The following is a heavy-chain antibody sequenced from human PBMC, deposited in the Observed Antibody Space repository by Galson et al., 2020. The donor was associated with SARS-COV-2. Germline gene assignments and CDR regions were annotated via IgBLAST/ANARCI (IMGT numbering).Heavy chain of an antibody. CDR2: INHSGTT. Sequence: SQASETLSLTCAVYGGSFSGHYWNWIRQSPGKGLEWIGEINHSGTTEYTSSLKTRVTMSVDRSKNQFSLNLRSVTAADTAVYYCVRASRPTVVPVLIGGPNNFDYWSQGTLVAVSS. CDR1: GGSFSGHY. CDR3: VRASRPTVVPVLIGGPNNFDY. V-gene: IGHV4-34*01. D-gene: IGHD2-15*01. J-gene: IGHJ4*02.